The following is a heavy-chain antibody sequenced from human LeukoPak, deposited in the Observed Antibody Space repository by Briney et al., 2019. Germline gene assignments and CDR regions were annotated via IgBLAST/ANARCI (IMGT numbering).Heavy chain of an antibody. CDR3: ARDGSGFYHYYYMDV. J-gene: IGHJ6*03. CDR2: ISTVSTYT. Sequence: GWSLRLSCAPSGFTFTDYSMNWVRQAPGKGLEWVAHISTVSTYTHYTDSVKGRFTISRDNRKNLLYLQMSSLGAEDTAVYYCARDGSGFYHYYYMDVWGKGTTVTVSS. CDR1: GFTFTDYS. D-gene: IGHD6-25*01. V-gene: IGHV3-21*01.